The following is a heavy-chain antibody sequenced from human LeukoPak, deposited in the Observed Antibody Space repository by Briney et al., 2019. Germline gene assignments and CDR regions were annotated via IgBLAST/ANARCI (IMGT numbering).Heavy chain of an antibody. V-gene: IGHV3-33*01. CDR3: ARDLDYYGSGLDY. D-gene: IGHD3-10*01. J-gene: IGHJ4*02. CDR2: IWYDGSNK. CDR1: GFTFSRYG. Sequence: GGSLRLSCAASGFTFSRYGMRWVRQAPGKGLEWVAVIWYDGSNKYYADSVKGRFTISRDNSKNTLYLQMNSLRAEDTAVYYCARDLDYYGSGLDYWGQGTLVTVSS.